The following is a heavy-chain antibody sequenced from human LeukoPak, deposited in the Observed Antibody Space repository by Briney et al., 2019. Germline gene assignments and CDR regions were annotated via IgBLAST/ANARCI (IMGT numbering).Heavy chain of an antibody. CDR2: IIPILGIA. V-gene: IGHV1-69*04. CDR3: ATGDPEVLRN. CDR1: GGTFSSYA. J-gene: IGHJ4*02. Sequence: SVTLSCTASGGTFSSYAISWVRQAPGQGLEWMGRIIPILGIANYAQTFQGRVTITADKSTSTAYMELSSLRSEDTAVYYCATGDPEVLRNWGQGTLVTVSS.